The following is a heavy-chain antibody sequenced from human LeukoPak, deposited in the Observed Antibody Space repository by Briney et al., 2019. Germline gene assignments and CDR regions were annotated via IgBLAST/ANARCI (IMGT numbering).Heavy chain of an antibody. J-gene: IGHJ4*02. CDR1: GFTFSSYG. Sequence: PGGSLRLSCAASGFTFSSYGMHWVRQAPGKGLEWVAVIWYDGSNKYYADSVKGRFTISRDNSKNTLYLQMNSPRAEDTAVYYCARGPPPTSQHSSGWYQSVYYFDYWGQGTLVTVSS. CDR2: IWYDGSNK. D-gene: IGHD6-19*01. CDR3: ARGPPPTSQHSSGWYQSVYYFDY. V-gene: IGHV3-33*01.